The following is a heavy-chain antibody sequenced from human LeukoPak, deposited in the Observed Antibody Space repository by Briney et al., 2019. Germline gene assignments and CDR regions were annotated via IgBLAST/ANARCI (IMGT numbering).Heavy chain of an antibody. Sequence: SETLSLTCTVSGGSISSGSYYWTWIRQPAGKGVEWIGRMFTTGTINYNPSLKSRVTISVDTSKNQFSLKLSSVTAADTAVYYCARTRYYYNSRSYGAPYYFDYWGQGTLVTVSS. D-gene: IGHD3-10*01. CDR2: MFTTGTI. CDR3: ARTRYYYNSRSYGAPYYFDY. V-gene: IGHV4-61*02. J-gene: IGHJ4*02. CDR1: GGSISSGSYY.